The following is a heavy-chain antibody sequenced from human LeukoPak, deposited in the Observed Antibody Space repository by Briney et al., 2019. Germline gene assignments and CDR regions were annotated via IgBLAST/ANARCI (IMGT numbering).Heavy chain of an antibody. CDR1: GGSISSYY. J-gene: IGHJ3*02. V-gene: IGHV4-4*07. CDR2: MYMRGST. D-gene: IGHD1-26*01. CDR3: ARWSPKQDASDI. Sequence: PAETLSLTCTVSGGSISSYYWTWIRQPAGKGREWIGRMYMRGSTNYNPSLNSRVTMSFNTSKHPFSLQLNSVSAGDTVVYYCARWSPKQDASDIWGQGTMVTVSS.